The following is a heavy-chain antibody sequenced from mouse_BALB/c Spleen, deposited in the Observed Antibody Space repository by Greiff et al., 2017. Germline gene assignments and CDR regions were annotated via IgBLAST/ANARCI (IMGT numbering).Heavy chain of an antibody. V-gene: IGHV5-6-4*01. CDR2: ISSGGSYT. D-gene: IGHD2-10*01. J-gene: IGHJ2*01. CDR3: TSDLLD. Sequence: EVKLVESGGGLVKPGGSLKLSCAASGFTFSSYTMSWVRQTPEKRLEWVATISSGGSYTYYPDSVKGRFTISRDNAKNTLYLQMSSLKSEDTAMYYCTSDLLDWGQGTTLTVSS. CDR1: GFTFSSYT.